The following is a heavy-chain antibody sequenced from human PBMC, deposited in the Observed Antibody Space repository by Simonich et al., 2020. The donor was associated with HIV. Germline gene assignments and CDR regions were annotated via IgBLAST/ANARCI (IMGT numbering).Heavy chain of an antibody. CDR1: GGSFSGYY. CDR2: INHSGST. J-gene: IGHJ4*02. D-gene: IGHD2-2*01. Sequence: QVQLQQWGAGLLKPSETLSLPCAVYGGSFSGYYWSWIRQPPGKGLEWIGEINHSGSTNNNPSLKSRVTISVDTSKNQFSLKLSSVTAADTAVYYCARGFYQRLYYFDYWGQGTLVTVSS. CDR3: ARGFYQRLYYFDY. V-gene: IGHV4-34*01.